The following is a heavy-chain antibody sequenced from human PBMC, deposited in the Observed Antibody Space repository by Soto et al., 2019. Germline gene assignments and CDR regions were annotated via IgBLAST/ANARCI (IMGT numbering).Heavy chain of an antibody. CDR1: GFTFSSYD. J-gene: IGHJ6*02. CDR3: ARSPPGGYHYYYGMDV. Sequence: PGGSQRLSCAPSGFTFSSYDMQWVRQAKGKGLEWVSAIGTAGDTYYPGSVKGRFTISRENAKNSLYLQMNSLRAGDTAVYYCARSPPGGYHYYYGMDVWGQGTTVTVSS. V-gene: IGHV3-13*04. D-gene: IGHD3-22*01. CDR2: IGTAGDT.